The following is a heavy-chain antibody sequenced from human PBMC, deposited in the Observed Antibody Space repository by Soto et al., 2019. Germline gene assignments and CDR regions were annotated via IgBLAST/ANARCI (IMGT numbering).Heavy chain of an antibody. CDR1: GGSISSGGYY. D-gene: IGHD3-22*01. V-gene: IGHV4-31*03. Sequence: PSETLSLTCTVSGGSISSGGYYWSLIRQHPGKGLEWIGYIYYSGSTYYNPSLKSRVTISVDTSKNQFSLKLSSVTAADTAVYYCARVSSTDYYDSSGFLDYGMDVWGQGTTVTISS. CDR3: ARVSSTDYYDSSGFLDYGMDV. CDR2: IYYSGST. J-gene: IGHJ6*02.